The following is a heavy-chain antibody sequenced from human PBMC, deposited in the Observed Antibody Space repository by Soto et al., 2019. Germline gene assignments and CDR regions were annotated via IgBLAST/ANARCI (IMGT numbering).Heavy chain of an antibody. CDR1: GFTFSSYS. CDR3: AREGVQHGSGPYYYYGMDV. D-gene: IGHD3-10*01. CDR2: ISSSSSYI. V-gene: IGHV3-21*01. J-gene: IGHJ6*02. Sequence: GGSLRLSCAASGFTFSSYSMNWVRQAPGKGLEWVSSISSSSSYIYYADSVKGRFTISRGNAKNSLYLQMNSLRAEDTAVYYCAREGVQHGSGPYYYYGMDVWGQGTTDNVSS.